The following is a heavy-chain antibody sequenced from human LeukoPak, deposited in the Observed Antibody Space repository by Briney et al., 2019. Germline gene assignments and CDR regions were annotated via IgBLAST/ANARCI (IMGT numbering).Heavy chain of an antibody. V-gene: IGHV3-23*01. CDR2: VSGSGGST. Sequence: GGSLRLSCAASGFTFSTYRMNWVRQAPGKGLEWVSTVSGSGGSTNYADSVKGRFTISRDNSKNTLYLQMNSLRAEDTALYYCADHYYGSGTNVFDIWGQGTMVTVSS. J-gene: IGHJ3*02. CDR1: GFTFSTYR. D-gene: IGHD3-10*01. CDR3: ADHYYGSGTNVFDI.